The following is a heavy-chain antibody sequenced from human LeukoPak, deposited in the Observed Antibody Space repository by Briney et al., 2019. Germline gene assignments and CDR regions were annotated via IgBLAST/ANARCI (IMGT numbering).Heavy chain of an antibody. CDR1: GFTFKSFG. Sequence: GGSLRLSCATSGFTFKSFGMRWVRQAPGKALEHLAFIQSDGSFIYYADSVKGRFTISRDDSKNTLYLQMNGLRGDDTALYYCVKDLSVLHSWGQGTLVTVSS. CDR3: VKDLSVLHS. CDR2: IQSDGSFI. J-gene: IGHJ4*02. D-gene: IGHD2-8*01. V-gene: IGHV3-30*02.